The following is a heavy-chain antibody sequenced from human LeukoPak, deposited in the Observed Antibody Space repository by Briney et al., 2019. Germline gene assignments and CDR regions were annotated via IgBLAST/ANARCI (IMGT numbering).Heavy chain of an antibody. CDR3: ARGPYSYDSSGAFDI. D-gene: IGHD3-22*01. V-gene: IGHV4-61*02. CDR2: ISSSGST. Sequence: SETLSLTCTVSGDSISIGDYYWSWIRQPAGKGLEWIGRISSSGSTNYNPSLKSRVTISVDASKNQFSLKLSSVTAADTAVYFCARGPYSYDSSGAFDIWGQGTMVTVSS. J-gene: IGHJ3*02. CDR1: GDSISIGDYY.